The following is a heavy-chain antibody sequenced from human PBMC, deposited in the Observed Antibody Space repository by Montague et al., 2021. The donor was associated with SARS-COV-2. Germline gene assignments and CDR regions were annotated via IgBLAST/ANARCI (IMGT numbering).Heavy chain of an antibody. D-gene: IGHD5-12*01. Sequence: SLRLSCAASGFTFSSYEMNWVRQAPGKGLEWVSYISSSGSTIYYADSVKGRFTISRDNAKNSLYLQMNSLRAEDTAVYYCARAQYSGYDLPVGPYYYYGMDVWGQGTTVTVSS. CDR1: GFTFSSYE. J-gene: IGHJ6*02. CDR2: ISSSGSTI. CDR3: ARAQYSGYDLPVGPYYYYGMDV. V-gene: IGHV3-48*03.